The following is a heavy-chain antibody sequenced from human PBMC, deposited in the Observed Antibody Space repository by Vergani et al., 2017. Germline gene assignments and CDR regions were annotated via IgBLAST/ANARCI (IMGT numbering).Heavy chain of an antibody. D-gene: IGHD6-19*01. V-gene: IGHV4-30-4*01. Sequence: QVQLQESGPGLVKPSQTLSLTCTVSGGSISSGDYYWSWIRQPPGKGLEWIGYIYYSGSTYYNPSLKSRVTISVDTSKNQFSLELSSVTAADTAVYYCAGIAVAGTGGYYYXMDVWGKGTTVTVSS. J-gene: IGHJ6*03. CDR3: AGIAVAGTGGYYYXMDV. CDR1: GGSISSGDYY. CDR2: IYYSGST.